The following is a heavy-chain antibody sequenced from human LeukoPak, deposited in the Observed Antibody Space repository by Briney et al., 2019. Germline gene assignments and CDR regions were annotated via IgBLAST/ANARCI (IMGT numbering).Heavy chain of an antibody. J-gene: IGHJ6*03. D-gene: IGHD6-6*01. Sequence: PGGSLRLSCAASGFTFSSYGMHWVRQAPGKGLECVSAINSNGGTTYYANSVKGRFTISRDNSKNTLYLQMSSLRAEDTAVYYCARAARPIYYYYMDVWGKGTTVTVSS. CDR3: ARAARPIYYYYMDV. CDR2: INSNGGTT. V-gene: IGHV3-64*01. CDR1: GFTFSSYG.